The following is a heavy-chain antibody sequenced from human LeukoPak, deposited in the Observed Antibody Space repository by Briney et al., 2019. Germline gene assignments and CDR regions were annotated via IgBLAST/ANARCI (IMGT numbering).Heavy chain of an antibody. D-gene: IGHD3-10*01. CDR1: GFTFSSYS. J-gene: IGHJ3*02. Sequence: GGSLRLSCAASGFTFSSYSMNWVRQAPGKGLEWVSYISSSSSTIYYADSVKGRFTISRDNAKNSLYLQMNSLRAEDTAVYYCARDKGTYYGSEAAFDIWGQGTMVTVSS. CDR3: ARDKGTYYGSEAAFDI. V-gene: IGHV3-48*04. CDR2: ISSSSSTI.